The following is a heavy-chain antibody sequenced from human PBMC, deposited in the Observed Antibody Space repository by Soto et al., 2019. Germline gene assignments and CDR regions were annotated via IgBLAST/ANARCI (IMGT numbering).Heavy chain of an antibody. V-gene: IGHV3-23*01. CDR1: GFTFNSYA. J-gene: IGHJ4*02. CDR2: ISGSGGST. D-gene: IGHD6-19*01. Sequence: EVQLLESGGGLVQPGGSLRLSCAASGFTFNSYAMSWVRQAPGKGLEWVSDISGSGGSTYYADSVKGRFTISRDNSKNTLYLQMNSLRAEDTAVYYCAKVSGSGWLARYWGQGTLVTVSS. CDR3: AKVSGSGWLARY.